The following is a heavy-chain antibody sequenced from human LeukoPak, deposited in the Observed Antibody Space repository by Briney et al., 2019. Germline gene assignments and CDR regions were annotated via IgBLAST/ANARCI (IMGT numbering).Heavy chain of an antibody. CDR2: IYYSGST. J-gene: IGHJ3*02. CDR3: ASVSDNSAFDI. V-gene: IGHV4-59*01. D-gene: IGHD1-14*01. CDR1: GGSISSYY. Sequence: SETLSLTCTVSGGSISSYYWSWIRQPPGKGLEWIGYIYYSGSTNYNPSLKGRVTISVDTSKNQFSLKLSSVTAADTAVYYCASVSDNSAFDIWGQGTMVTVSS.